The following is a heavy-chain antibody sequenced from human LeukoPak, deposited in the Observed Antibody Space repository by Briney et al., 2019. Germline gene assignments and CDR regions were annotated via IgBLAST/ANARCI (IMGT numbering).Heavy chain of an antibody. CDR2: TQYDGIDK. V-gene: IGHV3-30*02. CDR1: GFTFSNYG. J-gene: IGHJ4*01. D-gene: IGHD2-15*01. Sequence: GGSLRLSCVASGFTFSNYGMHWVRQVPGKGLEWVAFTQYDGIDKYYADSVKGRFTISRDNSKNTLYLHMNSLRVEDTAVYYCAKDPSVVAVNFDYWGHGTLVTVSS. CDR3: AKDPSVVAVNFDY.